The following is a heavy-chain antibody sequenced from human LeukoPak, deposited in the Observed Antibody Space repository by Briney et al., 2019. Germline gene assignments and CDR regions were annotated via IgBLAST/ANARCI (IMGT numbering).Heavy chain of an antibody. J-gene: IGHJ5*02. CDR1: GGSIRSSDYY. CDR2: INHSGST. Sequence: SETLSLTCTVSGGSIRSSDYYWSWIRQPPGKGLEWIGEINHSGSTNYNPSLKSRVTIPVDTSKNQFSLKLSSVTAADTAVYYCARIVVTGSRGNWFDPWGQGTLVTVSS. D-gene: IGHD1-20*01. CDR3: ARIVVTGSRGNWFDP. V-gene: IGHV4-39*07.